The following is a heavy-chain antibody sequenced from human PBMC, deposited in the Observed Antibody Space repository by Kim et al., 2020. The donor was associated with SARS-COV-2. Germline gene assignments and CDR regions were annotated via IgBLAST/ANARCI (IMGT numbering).Heavy chain of an antibody. CDR1: GDSVSNASAA. CDR2: TYYRSKWYT. D-gene: IGHD5-12*01. CDR3: ARVEGYVNWFDP. J-gene: IGHJ5*02. V-gene: IGHV6-1*01. Sequence: SQTLSLTCAISGDSVSNASAAWNWIRQSPSRGLEWLGRTYYRSKWYTDYAVSVKSRININPDTSKNQFSLQLNSVTPEDTAVYYCARVEGYVNWFDPWGQGTLVTVSS.